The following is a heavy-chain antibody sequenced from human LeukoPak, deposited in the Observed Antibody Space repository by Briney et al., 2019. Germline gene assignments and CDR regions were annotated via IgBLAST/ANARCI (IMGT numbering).Heavy chain of an antibody. Sequence: ASVKVSCKASGYTFTSYDINWVRQATGQGLEWMGWMNPNSGNIGYAQKFRDRVTMTTNTPISTAYMELSSLRSEDTAVYYCVRGYDSRGYSPVDSWGQGTLVTVSS. D-gene: IGHD3-22*01. V-gene: IGHV1-8*01. CDR1: GYTFTSYD. CDR2: MNPNSGNI. J-gene: IGHJ4*02. CDR3: VRGYDSRGYSPVDS.